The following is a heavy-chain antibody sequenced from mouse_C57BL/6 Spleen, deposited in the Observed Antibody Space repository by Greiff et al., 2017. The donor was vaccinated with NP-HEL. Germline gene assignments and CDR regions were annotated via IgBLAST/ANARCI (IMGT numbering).Heavy chain of an antibody. D-gene: IGHD1-1*01. Sequence: QVQLQQSGAELVRPGTSVKVSCKASGYAFTNYLIEWVKQRPGQGLEWIGVINPGSGGTNYNEKFKGKATLTADKSSSTAYMQLSSLTSEDSAVYFCARRAGSSSPWFAYWGQGTLVTVSA. CDR3: ARRAGSSSPWFAY. CDR1: GYAFTNYL. J-gene: IGHJ3*01. CDR2: INPGSGGT. V-gene: IGHV1-54*01.